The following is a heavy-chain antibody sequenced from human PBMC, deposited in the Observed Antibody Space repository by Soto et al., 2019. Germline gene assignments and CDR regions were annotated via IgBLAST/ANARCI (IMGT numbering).Heavy chain of an antibody. V-gene: IGHV3-23*01. D-gene: IGHD3-22*01. CDR2: ISGSGGST. CDR3: LGDITMIVVVPVDNWFDP. CDR1: GFTFSSYA. J-gene: IGHJ5*02. Sequence: HPGGSLRLSCAASGFTFSSYAMSWVRQAPRKGLEWVSAISGSGGSTYYADSVKGRFTISRDNSKNTLYLQMNSLRAEDTAVYYCLGDITMIVVVPVDNWFDPWGQGTLVTVSS.